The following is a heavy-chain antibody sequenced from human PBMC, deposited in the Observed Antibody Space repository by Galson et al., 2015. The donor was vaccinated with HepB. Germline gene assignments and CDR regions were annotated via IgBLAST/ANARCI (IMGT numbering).Heavy chain of an antibody. Sequence: SLRLSCAASRFTFSSYWMSWVRQAPGKGLEWVANIKEDGSEKYYVDSVKGRFTISRDNAKNSLFLQMNSLRAEDTAVYYCARSPFYDFWSGYYSTYYYYYMDVWGKGTTVTVSS. CDR2: IKEDGSEK. D-gene: IGHD3-3*01. CDR1: RFTFSSYW. CDR3: ARSPFYDFWSGYYSTYYYYYMDV. V-gene: IGHV3-7*01. J-gene: IGHJ6*03.